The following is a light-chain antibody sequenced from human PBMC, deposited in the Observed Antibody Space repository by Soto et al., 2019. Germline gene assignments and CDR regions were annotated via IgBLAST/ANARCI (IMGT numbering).Light chain of an antibody. Sequence: DIQMTQSPSSLSASVGDRVIITCRASQDIRDDLGWYQQKPGKAPRRLIYAASTLQSGVPSRFSGSGSGTEFTLTISSLQPDDFATYYCQQYNSYSGTFGQGTKVDIK. CDR3: QQYNSYSGT. V-gene: IGKV1-17*01. CDR2: AAS. CDR1: QDIRDD. J-gene: IGKJ1*01.